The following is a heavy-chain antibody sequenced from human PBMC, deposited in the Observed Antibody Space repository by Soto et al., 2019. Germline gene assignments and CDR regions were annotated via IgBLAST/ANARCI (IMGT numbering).Heavy chain of an antibody. CDR1: GDSISNSRFY. V-gene: IGHV4-61*05. D-gene: IGHD6-13*01. CDR3: ARLRITQQLPTFDY. J-gene: IGHJ4*02. Sequence: LSLTCSVSGDSISNSRFYWAWIRQPPGEGLEWIGYIYYSGSTNYNPSLKSRVTISVDTSKNQFSLKLSSVTAADTAVYYCARLRITQQLPTFDYWGQGTLVTVSS. CDR2: IYYSGST.